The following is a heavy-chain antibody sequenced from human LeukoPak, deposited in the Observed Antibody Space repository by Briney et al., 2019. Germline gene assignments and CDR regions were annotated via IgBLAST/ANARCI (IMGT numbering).Heavy chain of an antibody. V-gene: IGHV3-48*03. CDR2: ISSSGSPI. Sequence: GGSLRLSCAASGFTFSSYEMNWVRQAPGKGLEWVSYISSSGSPIYYADSVKGRFTISRDNAKNSLYLQMNSLRAEDTAVYYCARDREVRKWFDPWGQGTLVTVSS. J-gene: IGHJ5*02. D-gene: IGHD2-2*01. CDR3: ARDREVRKWFDP. CDR1: GFTFSSYE.